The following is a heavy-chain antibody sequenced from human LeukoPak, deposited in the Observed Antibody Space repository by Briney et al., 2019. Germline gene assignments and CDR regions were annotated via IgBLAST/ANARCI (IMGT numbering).Heavy chain of an antibody. J-gene: IGHJ4*02. V-gene: IGHV3-33*01. CDR2: IWYDGSNK. CDR3: ARDKGFWAYSGSCFDY. CDR1: GFTFSSYG. Sequence: PGGSLRLSCAASGFTFSSYGMHWVRQAPGKGLEWVAVIWYDGSNKYYGDSVKGRFTISRDNSKNTLYLQMNSLRVEDTAVYYCARDKGFWAYSGSCFDYWGQGTLVTVSS. D-gene: IGHD1-26*01.